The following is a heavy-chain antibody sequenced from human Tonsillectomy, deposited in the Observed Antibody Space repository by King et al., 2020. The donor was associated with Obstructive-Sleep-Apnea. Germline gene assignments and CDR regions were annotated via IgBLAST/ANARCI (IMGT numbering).Heavy chain of an antibody. Sequence: VQLVESGGGLVQPGGSLRLSCAASGITLSNYAMSWVRQAPGKGLEWVSGISGSGGSTYYADSVKGRFTISRDTSRNTLYLQMNSLRADDTAVYHCTREACSGGSCYSDYWGQGTLVTVSS. J-gene: IGHJ4*02. V-gene: IGHV3-23*04. CDR2: ISGSGGST. CDR3: TREACSGGSCYSDY. CDR1: GITLSNYA. D-gene: IGHD2-15*01.